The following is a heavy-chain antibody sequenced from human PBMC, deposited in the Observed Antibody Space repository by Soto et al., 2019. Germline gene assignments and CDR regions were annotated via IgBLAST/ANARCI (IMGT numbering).Heavy chain of an antibody. CDR1: GFTFSSYE. Sequence: GGSLRLSCAASGFTFSSYEMNWVRQAPGKGLEWVSYISSSGSTIYYADSVKGRFTISRDNAKNSLYLQVNSLRAEDTALYYCPRDSTALQIGGVPAANHASDIGGQGTMVTV. V-gene: IGHV3-48*03. CDR2: ISSSGSTI. D-gene: IGHD2-2*01. CDR3: PRDSTALQIGGVPAANHASDI. J-gene: IGHJ3*02.